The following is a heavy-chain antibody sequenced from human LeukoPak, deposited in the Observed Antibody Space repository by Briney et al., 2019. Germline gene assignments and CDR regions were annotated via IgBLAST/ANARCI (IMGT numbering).Heavy chain of an antibody. D-gene: IGHD5-24*01. Sequence: SETLSLTCTVSGGSISSYYWSWIRQPPGKGLEWIGYIYYSGGTYYNPSLKSRVTISVDTSKNQFSLKLSSVTAADTAVYYCARGVYNHFDYWGQGTLVTVSS. CDR3: ARGVYNHFDY. CDR2: IYYSGGT. V-gene: IGHV4-59*06. CDR1: GGSISSYY. J-gene: IGHJ4*02.